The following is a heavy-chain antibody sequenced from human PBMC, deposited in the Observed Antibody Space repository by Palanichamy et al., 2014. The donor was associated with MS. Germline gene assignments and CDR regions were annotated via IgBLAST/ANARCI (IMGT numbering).Heavy chain of an antibody. V-gene: IGHV3-33*01. CDR2: IWYDGTNK. Sequence: SYGMHWVRQAPGKGLEWLAFIWYDGTNKYYADSVNGRFTISRDNSKDTLYLQMNSLRAEDTAVYYCARTGYYSSGWYNLDVWGQGTTVTVSS. CDR1: SYG. D-gene: IGHD6-19*01. J-gene: IGHJ6*02. CDR3: ARTGYYSSGWYNLDV.